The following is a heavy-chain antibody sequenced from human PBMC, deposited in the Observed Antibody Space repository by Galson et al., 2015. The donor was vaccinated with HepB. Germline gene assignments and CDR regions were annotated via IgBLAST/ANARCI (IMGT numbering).Heavy chain of an antibody. V-gene: IGHV3-30*04. CDR1: GFTFSSYA. D-gene: IGHD3-22*01. CDR3: ARPPGEIVANPVDY. J-gene: IGHJ4*02. Sequence: SLRLSCAASGFTFSSYAMHWVRQAPGKGLEWVAVISYDGSNKYYADSVKGRFTISRDNSKNTLYLQMNSLRAEDTAVYYCARPPGEIVANPVDYWGQGTLVTVSS. CDR2: ISYDGSNK.